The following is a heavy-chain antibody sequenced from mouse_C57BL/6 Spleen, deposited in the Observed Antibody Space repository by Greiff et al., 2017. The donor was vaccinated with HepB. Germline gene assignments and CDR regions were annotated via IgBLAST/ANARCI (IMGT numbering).Heavy chain of an antibody. CDR1: GYAFSSYW. D-gene: IGHD2-3*01. CDR2: IYPGDGDT. V-gene: IGHV1-80*01. Sequence: QVQLKQSGAELVKPGASVKISCKASGYAFSSYWMNWVKQRPGKGLEWIGQIYPGDGDTNYNGKFKGKATLTADKSSSTAYMQLSSLTSEDSAVYFCLIYDGYYVDYYAMDYWGQGTSVTVSS. CDR3: LIYDGYYVDYYAMDY. J-gene: IGHJ4*01.